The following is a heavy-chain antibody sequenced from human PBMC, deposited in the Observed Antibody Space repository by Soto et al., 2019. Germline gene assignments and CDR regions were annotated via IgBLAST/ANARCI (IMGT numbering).Heavy chain of an antibody. J-gene: IGHJ6*02. V-gene: IGHV3-30*03. CDR3: ARDITSPCFCWLYYYYYVMDF. D-gene: IGHD2-2*01. Sequence: GGSLRLSCAASGFTFSSYGMHWVRQAPGKGLEWVAVISYDGSNKYYADSVKGRFTISRDNSKNTLYLQMNSLRAEDTAVYYCARDITSPCFCWLYYYYYVMDFWGQGTTVTVSS. CDR1: GFTFSSYG. CDR2: ISYDGSNK.